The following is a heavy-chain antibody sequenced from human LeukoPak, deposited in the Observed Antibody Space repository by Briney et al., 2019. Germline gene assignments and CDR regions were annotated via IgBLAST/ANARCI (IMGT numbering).Heavy chain of an antibody. V-gene: IGHV3-74*01. J-gene: IGHJ4*02. CDR2: ISSDGSRV. Sequence: PGGSLRLSCAASGFTFSDYWMHWVRQAPGKGLVWVSRISSDGSRVTYADSVKGRFTISRDNAKNTLYLQMNSLRAEDTAVYYCAREYSSGWYVLLAYYFDYWGQGTLVTVSP. D-gene: IGHD6-19*01. CDR3: AREYSSGWYVLLAYYFDY. CDR1: GFTFSDYW.